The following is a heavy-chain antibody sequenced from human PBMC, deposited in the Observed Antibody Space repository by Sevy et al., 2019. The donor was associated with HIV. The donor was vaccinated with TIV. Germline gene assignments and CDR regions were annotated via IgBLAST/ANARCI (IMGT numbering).Heavy chain of an antibody. V-gene: IGHV4-39*01. D-gene: IGHD1-1*01. J-gene: IGHJ4*02. CDR2: IYYSGSA. Sequence: SETLSLTCTVSGDSISSSSYYWGWIRQPPGTGLEWIGWIYYSGSAYYTPSLKSRVTISVDASKNQFSLRLTSVTAADTAVYYCARQTATTGLDYWGQGTLVTVSS. CDR1: GDSISSSSYY. CDR3: ARQTATTGLDY.